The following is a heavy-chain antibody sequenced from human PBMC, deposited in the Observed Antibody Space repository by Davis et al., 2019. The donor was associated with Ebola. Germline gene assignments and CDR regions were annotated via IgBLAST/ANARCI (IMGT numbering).Heavy chain of an antibody. CDR3: ARSGYSWADLAN. J-gene: IGHJ4*02. V-gene: IGHV4-59*01. CDR2: IHHSGST. Sequence: PSETLSLTCTVSGGSISNYYWSWVRQPPGKELEWIGHIHHSGSTNYNPSLKSRLTMSLDTSKNHLSLKMRSVTAADTAVYYCARSGYSWADLANWGQGILVTVSS. CDR1: GGSISNYY. D-gene: IGHD5-12*01.